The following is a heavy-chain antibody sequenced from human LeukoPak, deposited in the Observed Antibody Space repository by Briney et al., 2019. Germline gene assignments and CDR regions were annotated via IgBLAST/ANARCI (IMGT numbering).Heavy chain of an antibody. Sequence: GGSLRLSCAASGFTFSSYAMSWVRQAPGKGLEWVSAISGSGGSTYYADSVKVRFTISRDNSKDTLYLQMNSLRAEDTAVYYCAKFLKGYCSGGSCYFDYWGQGTLVTVSS. V-gene: IGHV3-23*01. J-gene: IGHJ4*02. D-gene: IGHD2-15*01. CDR2: ISGSGGST. CDR1: GFTFSSYA. CDR3: AKFLKGYCSGGSCYFDY.